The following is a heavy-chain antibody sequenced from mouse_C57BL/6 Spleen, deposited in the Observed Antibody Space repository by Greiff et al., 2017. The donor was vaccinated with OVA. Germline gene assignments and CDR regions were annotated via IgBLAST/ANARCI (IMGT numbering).Heavy chain of an antibody. Sequence: EVNLVESGGDLVKPGGSLKLSCAASGFTFSSYGMSWVRQTPDKRLEWVATISSGGSYTYYPDSVKGRFTISRDNAKNTLYLQMSSLKSEDTAMYYCARQGLRRDGHAMDYWGQGTSVTVSS. D-gene: IGHD2-4*01. CDR1: GFTFSSYG. CDR3: ARQGLRRDGHAMDY. J-gene: IGHJ4*01. V-gene: IGHV5-6*01. CDR2: ISSGGSYT.